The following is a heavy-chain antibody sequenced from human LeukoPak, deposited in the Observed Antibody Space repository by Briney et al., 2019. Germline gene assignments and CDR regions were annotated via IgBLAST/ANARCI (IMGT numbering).Heavy chain of an antibody. CDR2: INADGSSI. Sequence: GGSLRLSCAASGFTFSTSWIHWVRQAPGKGLVWVSRINADGSSISYADSMKGRFTISRDNAKNTLYLQMNSLRDEDTAVYYCARAGFYRFDYWGQGTLVTVSS. CDR1: GFTFSTSW. J-gene: IGHJ4*02. CDR3: ARAGFYRFDY. D-gene: IGHD2/OR15-2a*01. V-gene: IGHV3-74*01.